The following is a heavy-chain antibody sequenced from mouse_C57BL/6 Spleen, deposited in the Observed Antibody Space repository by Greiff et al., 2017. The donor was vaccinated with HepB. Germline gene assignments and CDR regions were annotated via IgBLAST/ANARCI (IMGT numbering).Heavy chain of an antibody. CDR1: GYAFSSSW. J-gene: IGHJ4*01. CDR3: ARGGYGTLYAMDY. V-gene: IGHV1-82*01. D-gene: IGHD1-1*01. CDR2: IYPGDGDT. Sequence: VQLQQSGPELVKPGASVKISCKASGYAFSSSWMNWVKQRPGKGLEWIGRIYPGDGDTNYNGKFKGKATLTADKSSSTAYMQLSSLTSEDSAVYFCARGGYGTLYAMDYWGQGTSVTVSS.